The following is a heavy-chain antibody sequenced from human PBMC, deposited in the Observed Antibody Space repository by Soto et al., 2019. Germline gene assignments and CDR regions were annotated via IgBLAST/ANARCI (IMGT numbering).Heavy chain of an antibody. D-gene: IGHD6-19*01. CDR2: IGGDAVTT. J-gene: IGHJ6*02. CDR1: GFRYGIYS. Sequence: GYVTLSDAGSGFRYGIYSMTWVRQTPGKGLEWVSVIGGDAVTTYYADSVKGRFTVSRDNSKNTVHLQMNSLRAEDTAVYYCAKALYSSTYSRGSDVWGQRTTVSVSS. CDR3: AKALYSSTYSRGSDV. V-gene: IGHV3-23*01.